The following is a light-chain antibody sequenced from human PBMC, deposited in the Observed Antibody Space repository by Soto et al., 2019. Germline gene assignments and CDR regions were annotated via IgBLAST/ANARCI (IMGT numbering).Light chain of an antibody. CDR2: GAS. CDR1: QSVSRTY. CDR3: HQYGSSPQT. V-gene: IGKV3-20*01. J-gene: IGKJ1*01. Sequence: EIVLTQSRGTLSLSPGERATLSCRASQSVSRTYLAWYQQKPGQAPRLLIYGASSRATGIPDRFSGSGSGTDFTLTISRLAPEDFAVYYCHQYGSSPQTFGQGTKVEIK.